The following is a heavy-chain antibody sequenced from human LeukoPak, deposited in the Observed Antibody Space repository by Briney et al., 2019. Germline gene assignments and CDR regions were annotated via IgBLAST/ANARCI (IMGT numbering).Heavy chain of an antibody. J-gene: IGHJ6*04. D-gene: IGHD3-16*01. CDR1: GGSISSGSYY. CDR2: GYTSGST. Sequence: SETLSLTCTVSGGSISSGSYYWSWIRQPAGKGLEWIGRGYTSGSTNYNPSLKSRVTISVDTSKNQFSLRLSSVTAADTAVYFCARGGVFPRQFDPWGKGTTVTVSS. CDR3: ARGGVFPRQFDP. V-gene: IGHV4-61*02.